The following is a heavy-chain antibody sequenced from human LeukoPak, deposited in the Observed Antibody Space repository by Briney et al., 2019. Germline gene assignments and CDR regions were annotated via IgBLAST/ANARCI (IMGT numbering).Heavy chain of an antibody. J-gene: IGHJ6*02. V-gene: IGHV1-18*01. CDR1: GYTFTSYG. Sequence: ASVKVSCKASGYTFTSYGISWGRHAPGQGLGWMGWISAYNGNTNYAQKLQVRVTMTTDTSTSKAYMELRSLRSDDTAVYYCATDLRSEWLRFSYYYGMDVWGQGTTVTVSS. CDR2: ISAYNGNT. CDR3: ATDLRSEWLRFSYYYGMDV. D-gene: IGHD5-12*01.